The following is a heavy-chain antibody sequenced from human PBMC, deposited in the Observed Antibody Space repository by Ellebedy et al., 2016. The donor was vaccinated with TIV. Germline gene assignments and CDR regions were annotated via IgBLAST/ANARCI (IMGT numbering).Heavy chain of an antibody. CDR1: GYTFTSYA. CDR2: INPNSGDT. CDR3: ARGRMKGENNESDP. V-gene: IGHV1-8*02. D-gene: IGHD1/OR15-1a*01. J-gene: IGHJ5*02. Sequence: AASVKVSCKASGYTFTSYAINWVRQAPGQGLEWMGWINPNSGDTGYAQKFQGRVTMTRNTSTDTVYMELSSLRSEDTAFYDCARGRMKGENNESDPWGRGTLVTVSS.